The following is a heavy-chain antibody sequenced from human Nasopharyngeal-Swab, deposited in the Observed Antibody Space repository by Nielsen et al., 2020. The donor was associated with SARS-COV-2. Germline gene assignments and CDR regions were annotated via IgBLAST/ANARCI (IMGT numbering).Heavy chain of an antibody. J-gene: IGHJ6*03. CDR2: IIPIFGTA. CDR3: ATQDGYNYYYYYMDV. D-gene: IGHD5-24*01. V-gene: IGHV1-69*06. Sequence: WVRQAPGQGLEGMGGIIPIFGTANYAQKFQGRVTITADKSTSTAYMELSSLRSEDTAVYYCATQDGYNYYYYYMDVWGKGTTVTVSS.